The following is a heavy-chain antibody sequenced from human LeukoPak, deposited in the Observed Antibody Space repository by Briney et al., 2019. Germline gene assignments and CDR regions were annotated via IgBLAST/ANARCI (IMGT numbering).Heavy chain of an antibody. CDR2: IYYSGST. J-gene: IGHJ5*02. CDR1: GYSISSSNW. V-gene: IGHV4-28*01. D-gene: IGHD3-10*01. Sequence: SETLSLTCAVSGYSISSSNWWGWIRQPPGKGLEWIGYIYYSGSTYYNPSLKSRVTMSVDTSKNQLSLKLSSVTAADTAVYYCARNKGRYGSGRVHFDPWGQGTLVTVSS. CDR3: ARNKGRYGSGRVHFDP.